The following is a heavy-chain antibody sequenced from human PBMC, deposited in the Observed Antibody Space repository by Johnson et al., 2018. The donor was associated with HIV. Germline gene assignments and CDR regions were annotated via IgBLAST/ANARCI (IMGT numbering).Heavy chain of an antibody. CDR3: ARDRGLWERNGAGAFDI. CDR2: IKQDGSEK. V-gene: IGHV3-7*01. D-gene: IGHD1-26*01. CDR1: GFTFDDYG. J-gene: IGHJ3*02. Sequence: VQLVESGGGVVRPGGSLRLSCEASGFTFDDYGMSWVRQAPGKGLEWVANIKQDGSEKYYVDSVKGRFTISRDNAKNSLYLQMNSLRAEDTAVYYCARDRGLWERNGAGAFDIWGQGTMVTVSS.